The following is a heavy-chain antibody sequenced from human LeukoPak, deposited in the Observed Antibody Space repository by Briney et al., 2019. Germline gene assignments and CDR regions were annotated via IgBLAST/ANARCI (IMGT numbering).Heavy chain of an antibody. D-gene: IGHD6-13*01. CDR1: GFTFSNYG. CDR3: AKTAGIAAAADFDY. V-gene: IGHV3-23*01. J-gene: IGHJ4*02. CDR2: SGSGDST. Sequence: GGSLRLSCAASGFTFSNYGMSWVRQAPGEGLEWVSSSGSGDSTYYADSVKGRFTISRDNSKNTLYLQMNSLRAEDTAVYYCAKTAGIAAAADFDYWGQGTLVTVSS.